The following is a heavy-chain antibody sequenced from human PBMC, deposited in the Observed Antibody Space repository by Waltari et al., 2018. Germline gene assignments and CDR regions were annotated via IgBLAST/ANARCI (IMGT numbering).Heavy chain of an antibody. V-gene: IGHV3-74*01. CDR1: GFTFSHYL. D-gene: IGHD3-9*01. Sequence: VQLVGSRGGLLQPGGALRLPCAASGFTFSHYLIHWVRQPPGKGLVWVSRSDPDGSSPSYADSVKGRFTISRDNAKNTLYMQMNSLRAEDTAVYYCTTDLTGYSDYWGQGTLVTVSS. CDR3: TTDLTGYSDY. J-gene: IGHJ4*02. CDR2: SDPDGSSP.